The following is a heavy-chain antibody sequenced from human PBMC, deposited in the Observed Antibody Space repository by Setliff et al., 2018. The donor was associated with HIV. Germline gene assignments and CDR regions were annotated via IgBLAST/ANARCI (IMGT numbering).Heavy chain of an antibody. CDR2: ISSGTRYI. Sequence: GESLKLSCAASGFSFSSYSMNWVRQAPGKGLEWVSSISSGTRYIHYADSVKGRFTISRDNVKNALYLQMNSLRAEDTAVYYCASGREQGLRHAFDIWGQGAMVTVSS. CDR3: ASGREQGLRHAFDI. J-gene: IGHJ3*02. V-gene: IGHV3-21*01. CDR1: GFSFSSYS. D-gene: IGHD4-17*01.